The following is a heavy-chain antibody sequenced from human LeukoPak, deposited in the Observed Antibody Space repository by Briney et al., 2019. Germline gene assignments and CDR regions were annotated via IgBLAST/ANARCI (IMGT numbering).Heavy chain of an antibody. J-gene: IGHJ5*02. CDR3: AGDGQRRGYCSSTSCYVEGNWFDP. Sequence: GGSLRLSCAASGFTFSSYGMHWVRQAPGKGLEWVAVIWYDGSNKYYADSVKGRFTISRDNSKNTLYLQMNSLRAEDTAVYYCAGDGQRRGYCSSTSCYVEGNWFDPWGQGTLVTVSS. CDR1: GFTFSSYG. V-gene: IGHV3-33*01. D-gene: IGHD2-2*01. CDR2: IWYDGSNK.